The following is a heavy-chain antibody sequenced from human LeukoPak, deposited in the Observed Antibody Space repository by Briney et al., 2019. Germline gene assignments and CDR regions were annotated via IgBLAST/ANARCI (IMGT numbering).Heavy chain of an antibody. CDR2: INPSGGST. CDR3: ARGFWSGSLSVRYYYYYYMDV. Sequence: AAVKVSCKASGYTFTSYYMHWVRQAPGQGLEWVGIINPSGGSTSYAQKFQGRVTMTRDTSTSTVYMELSSLRSEDTAVYYCARGFWSGSLSVRYYYYYYMDVWGKGTMVTVSS. CDR1: GYTFTSYY. J-gene: IGHJ6*03. V-gene: IGHV1-46*01. D-gene: IGHD3-3*01.